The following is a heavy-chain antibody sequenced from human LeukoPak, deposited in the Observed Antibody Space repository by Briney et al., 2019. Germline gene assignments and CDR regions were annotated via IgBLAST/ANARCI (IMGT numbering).Heavy chain of an antibody. CDR1: GGTFSSYA. Sequence: APVKVSCKASGGTFSSYAISWVRQAPGQGLEWMGGIIPIFGTANYAQKFQGRVTITTDESTSTAYMELSSLRSEDTAVYYCAREQPEYYDSSGWGQGTLVTVSS. J-gene: IGHJ4*02. D-gene: IGHD3-22*01. CDR3: AREQPEYYDSSG. V-gene: IGHV1-69*05. CDR2: IIPIFGTA.